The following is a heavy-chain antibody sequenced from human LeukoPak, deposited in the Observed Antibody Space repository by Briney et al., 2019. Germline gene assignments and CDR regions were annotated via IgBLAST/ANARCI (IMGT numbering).Heavy chain of an antibody. Sequence: PSETLSLTCAVSGYSISSGYYWGWMRQPPGKGLEWIGSIYHSGSTYYNPSLKSRVTISVDTSKNQFSLKLSSVSAADTAVYYCARNKGSYGDPEFDYWGQGTLVTVSS. CDR2: IYHSGST. V-gene: IGHV4-38-2*01. CDR3: ARNKGSYGDPEFDY. D-gene: IGHD5-18*01. J-gene: IGHJ4*02. CDR1: GYSISSGYY.